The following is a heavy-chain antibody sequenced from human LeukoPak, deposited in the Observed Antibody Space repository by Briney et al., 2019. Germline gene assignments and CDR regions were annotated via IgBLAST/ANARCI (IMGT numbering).Heavy chain of an antibody. Sequence: ASVKVSCKVSGYTLTELSMHWVRQAPGKGLEGMGGFDPEDGETIYAQKFQGRVTMTEDTSTDTAYMELSSLRSEDTAVYYCATDPYYDSSGSYWGQGTLVTVSS. J-gene: IGHJ4*02. CDR1: GYTLTELS. V-gene: IGHV1-24*01. CDR2: FDPEDGET. D-gene: IGHD3-22*01. CDR3: ATDPYYDSSGSY.